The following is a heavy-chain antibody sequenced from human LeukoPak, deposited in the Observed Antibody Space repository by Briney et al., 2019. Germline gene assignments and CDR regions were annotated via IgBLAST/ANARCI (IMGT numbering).Heavy chain of an antibody. V-gene: IGHV3-33*01. D-gene: IGHD1-26*01. CDR1: GFTFSSYG. J-gene: IGHJ6*02. CDR3: ASHSGLLNYYYGMDV. CDR2: IWYDGSNK. Sequence: GGSLRLPCAASGFTFSSYGMHWVRQAPGKGLEWVAVIWYDGSNKYYADSVKGRFTISRDNSKNTLYLQMNSLRAEDTAVYYCASHSGLLNYYYGMDVWGQGTTVTVSS.